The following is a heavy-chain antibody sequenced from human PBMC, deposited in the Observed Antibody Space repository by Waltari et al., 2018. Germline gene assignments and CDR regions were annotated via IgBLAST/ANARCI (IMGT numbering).Heavy chain of an antibody. CDR3: ARVGYCSSTSCYTGWFDP. CDR2: IYHSGST. CDR1: GGSISSGGYS. Sequence: QVQLQESGPGLVKPSQTLSLTCAVSGGSISSGGYSWSWIRQQPGKGLEWIGYIYHSGSTYYNPSLKSRVTISVDRSKNQFSLKLSSVTAADTAVYYCARVGYCSSTSCYTGWFDPWGQGTLVTVSS. J-gene: IGHJ5*02. V-gene: IGHV4-30-2*01. D-gene: IGHD2-2*02.